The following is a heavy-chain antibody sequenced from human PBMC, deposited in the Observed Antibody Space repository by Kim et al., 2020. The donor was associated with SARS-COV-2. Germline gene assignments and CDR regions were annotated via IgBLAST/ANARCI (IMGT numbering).Heavy chain of an antibody. D-gene: IGHD3-10*01. CDR1: GFTFSSYS. J-gene: IGHJ6*02. V-gene: IGHV3-21*01. CDR3: AREGAQYYYGSGRPRGGHGMDV. Sequence: GGSLRLSCAASGFTFSSYSMNWVRQAPGKGLEWVSSISSSSSYIYYADSVKGRFTISRDNAKNSLYLQMNSLRAEDTAVYYCAREGAQYYYGSGRPRGGHGMDVWGQGTTVTVSS. CDR2: ISSSSSYI.